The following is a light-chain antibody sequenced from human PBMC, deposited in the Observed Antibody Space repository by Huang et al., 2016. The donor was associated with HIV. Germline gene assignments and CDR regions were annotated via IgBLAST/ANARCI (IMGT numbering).Light chain of an antibody. CDR1: QGIESY. CDR3: QQLNSYPIT. J-gene: IGKJ5*01. CDR2: SAS. Sequence: IQLTQSPSSLSASIGDRVTITCRASQGIESYLDWYQQKPGKAPNLLIYSASTLQYGVPSRFSGSGSGTDFTLTISSLQPEDFATYYCQQLNSYPITFGQGTRLEIK. V-gene: IGKV1-9*01.